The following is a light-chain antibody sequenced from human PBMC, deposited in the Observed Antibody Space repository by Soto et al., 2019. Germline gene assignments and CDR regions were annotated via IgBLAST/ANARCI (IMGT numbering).Light chain of an antibody. J-gene: IGLJ2*01. CDR3: TSYTTTNTLA. Sequence: QSALTQPASVSGSPGQSITTSCTGTRSDIGAYNYVSWFQQNPGKAPKCMIYDVYSRPSGVSHRFSGSKSANTASLTISGLQAEDEAVYYCTSYTTTNTLALGGGTKLTVL. CDR2: DVY. CDR1: RSDIGAYNY. V-gene: IGLV2-14*01.